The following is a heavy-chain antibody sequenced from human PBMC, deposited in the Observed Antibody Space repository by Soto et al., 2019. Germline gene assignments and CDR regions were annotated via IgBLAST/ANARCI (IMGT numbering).Heavy chain of an antibody. CDR1: GGSISSGGYS. V-gene: IGHV4-30-2*01. Sequence: QLQLQESGSGLVKPSQTLSLTCAVSGGSISSGGYSWSWIRQPPGKGLEWIGYIYHSGSTYYNPSLKSRVTISVHRSKNHFSLKLSSVTAADTAVYYCASSHAGAHITAAVHWGQGTLVTVSS. J-gene: IGHJ4*02. D-gene: IGHD6-13*01. CDR2: IYHSGST. CDR3: ASSHAGAHITAAVH.